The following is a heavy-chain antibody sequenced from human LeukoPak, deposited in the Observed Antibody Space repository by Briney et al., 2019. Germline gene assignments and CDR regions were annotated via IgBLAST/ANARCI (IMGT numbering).Heavy chain of an antibody. Sequence: SQTLSLTCTVSGGSLSSYYWSWIRQPPGKGLEWIGYIYYSGSTNYNPSLKSRVTISVDTSKNQFSLKLSSVTAADTAVYYCAREIIVVVTAIHWFDPWGQGTLVTVSS. CDR3: AREIIVVVTAIHWFDP. CDR2: IYYSGST. V-gene: IGHV4-59*12. J-gene: IGHJ5*02. D-gene: IGHD2-21*02. CDR1: GGSLSSYY.